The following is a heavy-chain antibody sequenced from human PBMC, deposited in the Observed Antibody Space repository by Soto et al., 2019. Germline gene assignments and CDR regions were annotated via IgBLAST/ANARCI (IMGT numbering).Heavy chain of an antibody. CDR2: IYHSGST. Sequence: SETLSLTCAVTGGSIISSNWWSWVRQPPGKGLEWIGEIYHSGSTNYNPSLKSRVTISVDKSKNHLSLKLSSVTAADTAVYYCARVSGSYYYGMDVWGQGTTVTVS. V-gene: IGHV4-4*02. D-gene: IGHD1-26*01. CDR1: GGSIISSNW. J-gene: IGHJ6*02. CDR3: ARVSGSYYYGMDV.